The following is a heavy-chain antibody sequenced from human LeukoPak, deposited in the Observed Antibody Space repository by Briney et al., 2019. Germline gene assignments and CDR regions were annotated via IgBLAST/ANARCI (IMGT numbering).Heavy chain of an antibody. Sequence: PSETLSLTCTVSGGSISSYYWSWIRQPPGKGLEWIGYIYYSGSTTYNPSLKSRVTISVDTSKNQFSLKLSSVTAADTAVYYCARGIVAAAATPWFDPWGQGTLVTVSS. CDR2: IYYSGST. CDR3: ARGIVAAAATPWFDP. J-gene: IGHJ5*02. D-gene: IGHD6-13*01. CDR1: GGSISSYY. V-gene: IGHV4-59*01.